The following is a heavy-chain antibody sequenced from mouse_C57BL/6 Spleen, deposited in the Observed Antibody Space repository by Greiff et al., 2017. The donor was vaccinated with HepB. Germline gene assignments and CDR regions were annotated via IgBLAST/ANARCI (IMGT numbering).Heavy chain of an antibody. CDR3: TRKRITFDY. Sequence: VKLQQSGAELVRPGASVTLSCKASGYTFTDYEMHWVKQTPVHGLEWIGAIDPETGGTAYNQKFKGKAILTADKSSSTAYMELRSLTSEDSAVYYCTRKRITFDYWGQGTTLTVSS. J-gene: IGHJ2*01. CDR2: IDPETGGT. V-gene: IGHV1-15*01. D-gene: IGHD1-3*01. CDR1: GYTFTDYE.